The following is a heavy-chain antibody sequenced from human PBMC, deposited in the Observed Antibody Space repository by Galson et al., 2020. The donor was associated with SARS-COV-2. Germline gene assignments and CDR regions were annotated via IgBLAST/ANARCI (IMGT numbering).Heavy chain of an antibody. CDR3: ARAIGLGGAIDY. CDR1: GFTFSSYG. J-gene: IGHJ4*02. V-gene: IGHV3-33*01. D-gene: IGHD3-16*01. Sequence: GGSLRLSCAASGFTFSSYGMHWVRQATGKGLEWVAVIWYDGSNKYYADSVKGRFTISRDNSKNTLYLQMNSLRAEDTAVYYCARAIGLGGAIDYWGQGTLVTVSS. CDR2: IWYDGSNK.